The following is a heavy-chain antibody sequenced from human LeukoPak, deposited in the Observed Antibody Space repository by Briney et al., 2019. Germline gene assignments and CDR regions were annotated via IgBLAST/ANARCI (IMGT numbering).Heavy chain of an antibody. CDR1: GGSVSSYY. J-gene: IGHJ5*02. CDR3: ARDGNWNIPRFDP. V-gene: IGHV4-4*07. Sequence: PSETLSLTCVVSGGSVSSYYWSWIRPSAGKGLEWIGRIFTSGNTNYNPSLKSRVTMSVDTSKNQLSLTLSSVTAADTAVYYCARDGNWNIPRFDPWGQGSLVTVSS. CDR2: IFTSGNT. D-gene: IGHD1/OR15-1a*01.